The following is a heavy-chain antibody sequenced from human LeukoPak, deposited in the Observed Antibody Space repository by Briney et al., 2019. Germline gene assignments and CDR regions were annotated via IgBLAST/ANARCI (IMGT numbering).Heavy chain of an antibody. Sequence: ASVKVSCKASGGTFSSYAISWVRQAPGQGLEWMGGIIPIFGTANYAQEFQGRVTITADESTSTAYMELSSLRSEDTAVYYCARGSKFTLGAPIFDYWGQGTLVTVSS. J-gene: IGHJ4*02. D-gene: IGHD3-10*01. CDR2: IIPIFGTA. V-gene: IGHV1-69*01. CDR1: GGTFSSYA. CDR3: ARGSKFTLGAPIFDY.